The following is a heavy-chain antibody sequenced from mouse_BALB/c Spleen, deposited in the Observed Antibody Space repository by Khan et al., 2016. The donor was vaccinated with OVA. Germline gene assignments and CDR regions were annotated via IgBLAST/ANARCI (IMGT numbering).Heavy chain of an antibody. D-gene: IGHD1-1*01. CDR1: GYTFTDYV. V-gene: IGHV1-77*01. Sequence: QVQLQQSGPELMKPGASVKMSCKASGYTFTDYVINWVKQRTGQGLEWIGEIYPGSGTTYYNEKFKGKATLTADKSSNTAYMQLSNLTSEDSAVYCCAKSYASWFAYWGEGTLVTVSA. CDR2: IYPGSGTT. J-gene: IGHJ3*01. CDR3: AKSYASWFAY.